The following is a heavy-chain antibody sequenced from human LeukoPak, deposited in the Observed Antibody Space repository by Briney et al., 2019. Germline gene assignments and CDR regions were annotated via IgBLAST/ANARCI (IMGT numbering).Heavy chain of an antibody. CDR2: INPNSGGT. J-gene: IGHJ4*02. D-gene: IGHD3-9*01. CDR1: GYTFTGYY. V-gene: IGHV1-2*02. Sequence: ASVKVSCKASGYTFTGYYMHWVRQAPGQGLEWMGWINPNSGGTNYAQKFQDRVSMTRDTSISTDYLQLSRLRFDDTAVYYCARSPHILTGENFDYWGQGTLLTVSS. CDR3: ARSPHILTGENFDY.